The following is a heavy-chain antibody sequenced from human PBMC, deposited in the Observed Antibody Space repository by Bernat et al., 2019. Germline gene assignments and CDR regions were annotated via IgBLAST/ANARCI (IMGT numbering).Heavy chain of an antibody. CDR2: ASNDGTNK. J-gene: IGHJ4*02. Sequence: QVQLVASGGGVVRPGTSLRLSCVGSGFTFRSFCIHWFRQAPGKGLEWVTLASNDGTNKPYEDSVRGRLTTSRENSKNTVYLHMNSLRVDETAIYYCGGDGTAWCPDFWGLGTLVTVAP. CDR1: GFTFRSFC. V-gene: IGHV3-30*19. CDR3: GGDGTAWCPDF. D-gene: IGHD2-21*02.